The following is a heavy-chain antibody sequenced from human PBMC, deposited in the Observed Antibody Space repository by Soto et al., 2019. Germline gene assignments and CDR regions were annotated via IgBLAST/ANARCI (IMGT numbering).Heavy chain of an antibody. CDR1: GFTVSDTF. V-gene: IGHV3-66*01. J-gene: IGHJ6*03. CDR2: FYSGGST. Sequence: ELQLVESGGDLVQPGGSLRLSCAASGFTVSDTFVSWVRQAPGKGLEWVSVFYSGGSTYYADPVKGRFTISRDNSKNTVYLQMNSLRAEDTAVYYCARGDMDVWGKGTTVTVSS. CDR3: ARGDMDV.